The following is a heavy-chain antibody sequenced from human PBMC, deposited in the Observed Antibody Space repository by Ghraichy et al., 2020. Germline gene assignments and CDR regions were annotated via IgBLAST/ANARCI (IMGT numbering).Heavy chain of an antibody. CDR2: ISGSGGST. CDR3: AKSSSLGLPATVTPQIDY. V-gene: IGHV3-23*01. D-gene: IGHD2-15*01. Sequence: GSLRLSCAASGFTFSSYAMSWVRQAPGKGLEWVSAISGSGGSTYYADSVKGRFTISRDNSKNTLYLQMNSLRAEDTAVYYCAKSSSLGLPATVTPQIDYWGQGTLVTVSS. CDR1: GFTFSSYA. J-gene: IGHJ4*02.